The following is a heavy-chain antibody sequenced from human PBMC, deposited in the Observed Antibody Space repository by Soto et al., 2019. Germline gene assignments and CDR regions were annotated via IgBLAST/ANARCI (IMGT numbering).Heavy chain of an antibody. CDR1: GGTFSSYA. CDR2: IIPIFGTA. D-gene: IGHD6-19*01. V-gene: IGHV1-69*01. Sequence: QVQLVQSGAEVKKPGSSVKVSCKASGGTFSSYAISWVRQAPGQGLEWMGGIIPIFGTANYAQKFQGRVTITADESTSTAYMELSSLRSEDTAVYYCARVGGDNEKQWLANFDYWGQGTLVTVSS. J-gene: IGHJ4*02. CDR3: ARVGGDNEKQWLANFDY.